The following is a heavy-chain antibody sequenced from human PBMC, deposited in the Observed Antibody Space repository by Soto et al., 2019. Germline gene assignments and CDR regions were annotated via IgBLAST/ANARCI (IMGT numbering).Heavy chain of an antibody. CDR3: ARLIGNSWLDH. Sequence: QVQLQQSGPGLVKPSQTLSLTCVISGDSVSSNSVAWNWIRQSPSRGLEWLGRTYYRSKWYNEYAASVKSRITINPDTSNNQFSLQLNSVTPEDTAVYYCARLIGNSWLDHWGQGTLVTVSS. D-gene: IGHD3-22*01. CDR1: GDSVSSNSVA. J-gene: IGHJ5*02. V-gene: IGHV6-1*01. CDR2: TYYRSKWYN.